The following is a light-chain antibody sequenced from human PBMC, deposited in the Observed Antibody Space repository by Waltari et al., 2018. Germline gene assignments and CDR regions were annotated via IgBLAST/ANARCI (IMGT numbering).Light chain of an antibody. Sequence: DIQMTQSPSTLSASVGDRVTFTCRASESIGTSLAWYQQKPGKAPKLLIYHASTLEGGGPSRFSGSGSGTDFTLTISSLQPDDFATYFCQQYYTYSLWAFGQGTKVETK. CDR3: QQYYTYSLWA. J-gene: IGKJ1*01. V-gene: IGKV1-5*01. CDR2: HAS. CDR1: ESIGTS.